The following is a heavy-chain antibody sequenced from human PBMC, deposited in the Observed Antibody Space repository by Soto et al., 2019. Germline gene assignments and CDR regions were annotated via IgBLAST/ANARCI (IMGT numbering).Heavy chain of an antibody. J-gene: IGHJ4*02. CDR2: INPEGSEK. CDR3: ARARIDY. CDR1: GFIFSDYS. Sequence: EVQLVESGGGLVQPGGSLRLSCAVSGFIFSDYSMTWVRQAPGKGLEWVATINPEGSEKYYADSLKGRFTISRDNAKNSLYLQMISLRAEDTALYYCARARIDYWGRGTLITVSS. V-gene: IGHV3-7*03.